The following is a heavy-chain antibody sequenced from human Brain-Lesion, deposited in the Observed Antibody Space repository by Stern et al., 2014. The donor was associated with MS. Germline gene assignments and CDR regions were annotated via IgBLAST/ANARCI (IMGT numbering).Heavy chain of an antibody. CDR2: FDPEDCET. Sequence: QVQLVASGAEVKKPGASVKVSCKVSGYTLTELSMHWVRHAPPKGLEWMGGFDPEDCETIYAQKFQGRVTMTEDTSTDTAYMELSSLRSEDTAVYYCATLSPGAGGNYYRHFDYWGQGTLVTVSS. CDR3: ATLSPGAGGNYYRHFDY. J-gene: IGHJ4*02. V-gene: IGHV1-24*01. D-gene: IGHD1-26*01. CDR1: GYTLTELS.